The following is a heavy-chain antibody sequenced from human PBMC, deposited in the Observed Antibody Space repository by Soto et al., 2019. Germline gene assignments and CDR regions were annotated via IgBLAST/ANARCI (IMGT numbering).Heavy chain of an antibody. V-gene: IGHV4-34*01. CDR1: GGSLSGYY. CDR2: INHSGST. Sequence: SETLSLTCAVYGGSLSGYYWSWIRQPPGKGLEWIGEINHSGSTLYNPSLKSRVTISVDTSEKQFSLKLSSVTAADTAVYYCARHGNYCFDYWGQGTLVTVSS. J-gene: IGHJ4*02. D-gene: IGHD1-26*01. CDR3: ARHGNYCFDY.